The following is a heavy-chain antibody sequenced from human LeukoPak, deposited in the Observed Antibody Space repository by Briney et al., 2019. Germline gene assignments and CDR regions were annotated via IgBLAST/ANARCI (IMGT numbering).Heavy chain of an antibody. CDR2: ISYDGSNK. V-gene: IGHV3-30-3*01. D-gene: IGHD2-15*01. CDR1: GFTFSSYA. J-gene: IGHJ4*02. Sequence: GGSLRLSCAASGFTFSSYAMHWVRQAPGKGLEWVAVISYDGSNKYYADSVKGRFTISRDNSKNTLYLQMNSLRAEDTAVYYCATSGYCSGGSCYYPNYWGQGTLVTVSP. CDR3: ATSGYCSGGSCYYPNY.